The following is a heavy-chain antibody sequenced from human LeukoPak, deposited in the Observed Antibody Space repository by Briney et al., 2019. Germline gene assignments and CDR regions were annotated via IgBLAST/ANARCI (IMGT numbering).Heavy chain of an antibody. V-gene: IGHV4-61*02. CDR3: ARDCYYYDSSERGFDP. CDR1: GGSISSGSYY. Sequence: SETLSLTCTVSGGSISSGSYYWSWIRQPAGKGLEWIGRIYTSGSTNYNPSLKSRVTMSVDTSKNQFSLKLSSVTAADTAVYYCARDCYYYDSSERGFDPWGQGTLVTVSS. D-gene: IGHD3-22*01. J-gene: IGHJ5*02. CDR2: IYTSGST.